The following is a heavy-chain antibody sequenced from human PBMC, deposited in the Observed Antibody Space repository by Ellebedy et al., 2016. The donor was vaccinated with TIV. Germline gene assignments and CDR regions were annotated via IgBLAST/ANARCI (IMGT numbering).Heavy chain of an antibody. J-gene: IGHJ6*03. CDR2: IYHSGST. CDR3: ARGEHFFTSGTYWGGHYYYYMDV. Sequence: SETLSLTXAVSDGSISSAGYSWNWIRQPPGKGLEWIGNIYHSGSTYYNPSLKSRVTISVDRSKNQFSLRLTSVTAADTAVYYCARGEHFFTSGTYWGGHYYYYMDVWGKGTTVTVSS. CDR1: DGSISSAGYS. D-gene: IGHD3-10*01. V-gene: IGHV4-30-2*01.